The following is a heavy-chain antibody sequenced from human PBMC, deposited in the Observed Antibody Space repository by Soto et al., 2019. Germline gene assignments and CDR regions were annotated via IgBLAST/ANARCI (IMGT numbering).Heavy chain of an antibody. CDR2: SSYSGST. CDR1: GGSISSSAYY. V-gene: IGHV4-39*01. Sequence: QLHLQESGPGLLKPSETLSLTCTVSGGSISSSAYYWGWIRQPPGKRLEWIASSSYSGSTYYNPSLKSRVTISVDTSKTQFSLKLRAMTAADTAVYYCARQVEVTYFDYWGQGTLVTVSS. J-gene: IGHJ4*02. D-gene: IGHD1-1*01. CDR3: ARQVEVTYFDY.